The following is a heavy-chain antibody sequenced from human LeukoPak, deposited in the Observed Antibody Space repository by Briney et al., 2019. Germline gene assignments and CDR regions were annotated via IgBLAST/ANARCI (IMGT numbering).Heavy chain of an antibody. CDR1: GYTFTSYG. Sequence: ASVKVSCKASGYTFTSYGISWVRQAPGQGLEWMGWISAHNGNTNYAQKLQGRVTMTTDTSTSTAYMELRSLRSDDTAVYYCAREGYYGSGSYYNRSPFDYWGQGTLVTVSS. V-gene: IGHV1-18*04. J-gene: IGHJ4*02. CDR3: AREGYYGSGSYYNRSPFDY. CDR2: ISAHNGNT. D-gene: IGHD3-10*01.